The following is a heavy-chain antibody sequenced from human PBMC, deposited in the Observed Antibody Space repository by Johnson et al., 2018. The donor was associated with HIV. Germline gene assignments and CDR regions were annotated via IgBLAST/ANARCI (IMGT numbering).Heavy chain of an antibody. CDR2: IWYDGSNK. Sequence: QVQLVESGGGVVQPGRSLRLSCAASGFTFSSYGMHWVRQAPGKGLEWVAVIWYDGSNKYYADSVKGRFTISRNNSKNPLYLQMNSLRAEDTAVYYCAREGGKAINDAFDIWGQGTMVTVSS. CDR3: AREGGKAINDAFDI. J-gene: IGHJ3*02. V-gene: IGHV3-33*01. CDR1: GFTFSSYG. D-gene: IGHD3-16*01.